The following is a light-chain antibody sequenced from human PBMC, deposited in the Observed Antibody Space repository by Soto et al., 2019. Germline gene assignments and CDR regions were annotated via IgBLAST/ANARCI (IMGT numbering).Light chain of an antibody. CDR1: RSEVGAYNY. CDR2: EVT. J-gene: IGLJ1*01. V-gene: IGLV2-14*01. CDR3: SSFTSRFTFV. Sequence: QSALTQPASVSGSPGQSIAISCTGTRSEVGAYNYVSWYQQHPGKAPKLMISEVTNRPSGVSDRFSGSKSGNTASLTISGLQAEDEADYYCSSFTSRFTFVFGTGNKVTVL.